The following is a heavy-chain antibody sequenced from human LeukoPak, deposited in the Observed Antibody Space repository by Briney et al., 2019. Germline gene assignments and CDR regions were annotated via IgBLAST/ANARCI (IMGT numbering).Heavy chain of an antibody. J-gene: IGHJ6*02. CDR1: GGTFSRYA. CDR2: INPIFGST. D-gene: IGHD4-17*01. Sequence: SVKVSCKASGGTFSRYAVNWVRQAPGQGLEWMGGINPIFGSTHYAQKFQGRVTITADESTSTAYMELSSLRSEDTAVYYCARVYDYVDSYYYYGMDVWGQGTTVTVSS. V-gene: IGHV1-69*13. CDR3: ARVYDYVDSYYYYGMDV.